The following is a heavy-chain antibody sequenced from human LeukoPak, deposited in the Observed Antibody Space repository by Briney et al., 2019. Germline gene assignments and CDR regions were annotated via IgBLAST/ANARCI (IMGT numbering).Heavy chain of an antibody. CDR1: GYTFTGYY. J-gene: IGHJ3*02. V-gene: IGHV1-2*02. CDR3: ARERGSDRAFDI. D-gene: IGHD3-22*01. Sequence: ASVKVSCKASGYTFTGYYMHWVRQAPGQGLEWMGWINPNSGGTNYAQKFQGRVTMTRDTSISTAYMELSRLRSDDTAVYYCARERGSDRAFDIWGQGTMVTVSS. CDR2: INPNSGGT.